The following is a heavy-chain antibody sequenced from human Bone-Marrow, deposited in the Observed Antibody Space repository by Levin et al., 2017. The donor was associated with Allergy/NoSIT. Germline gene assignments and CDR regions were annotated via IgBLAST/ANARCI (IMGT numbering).Heavy chain of an antibody. D-gene: IGHD6-6*01. V-gene: IGHV4-59*01. CDR1: GGSISSYY. J-gene: IGHJ3*02. CDR3: ARDESGYSSSSLGGDAFDI. Sequence: SETLSLTCTVSGGSISSYYWSWIRQPPGKGLEWIGYIYYSGSTNYNPSLKSRVTISVDTSKNQFSLKLSSVTAADTAVYYCARDESGYSSSSLGGDAFDIWGQGTMVTVSS. CDR2: IYYSGST.